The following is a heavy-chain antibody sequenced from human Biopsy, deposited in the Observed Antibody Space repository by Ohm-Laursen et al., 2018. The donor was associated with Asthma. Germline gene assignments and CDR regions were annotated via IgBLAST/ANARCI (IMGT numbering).Heavy chain of an antibody. CDR1: GGSISVSNW. CDR3: ARRWRSYDSSNYYLDQ. J-gene: IGHJ4*02. CDR2: IYHLGNA. D-gene: IGHD3-22*01. V-gene: IGHV4-4*02. Sequence: SETLSLTCDVSGGSISVSNWWSWVRQPPGRGLEWIGQIYHLGNANNNPSLKSRVTMSVDKSKNQFSLKLTSVTAADTAVYFCARRWRSYDSSNYYLDQWGQGTLVTVSS.